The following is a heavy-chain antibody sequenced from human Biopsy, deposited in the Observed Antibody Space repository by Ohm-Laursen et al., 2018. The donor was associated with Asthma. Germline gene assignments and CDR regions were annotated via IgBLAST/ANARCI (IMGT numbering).Heavy chain of an antibody. CDR2: VSSDGHNK. D-gene: IGHD3-22*01. CDR3: ARQSGQDYGDSSGFDI. Sequence: SSLRLSCAASGFVFSQCGMHWVRQGPGKGLEWVALVSSDGHNKYYEGSVKGRFTISRDNSRNRLYLQINRLTVEDSAVYFCARQSGQDYGDSSGFDIWGQGTKVAVSS. J-gene: IGHJ3*02. V-gene: IGHV3-30*03. CDR1: GFVFSQCG.